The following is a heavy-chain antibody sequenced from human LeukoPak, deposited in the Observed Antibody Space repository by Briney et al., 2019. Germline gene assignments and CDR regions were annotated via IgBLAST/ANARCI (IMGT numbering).Heavy chain of an antibody. D-gene: IGHD4-11*01. V-gene: IGHV1-2*06. J-gene: IGHJ6*03. CDR3: ARDQTAVTTYLGYYYYYYMDV. CDR1: GYTFTGYY. Sequence: ASVKVSCKASGYTFTGYYMHWVRQAPGQGLEWMGRINPNSGGTNYAQKFQGRVTMTRDTSISTAYMELSRLRSDDTAVYYCARDQTAVTTYLGYYYYYYMDVWGNGTTVTVSS. CDR2: INPNSGGT.